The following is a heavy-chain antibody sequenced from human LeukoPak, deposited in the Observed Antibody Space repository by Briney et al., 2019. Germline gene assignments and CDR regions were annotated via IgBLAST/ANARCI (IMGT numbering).Heavy chain of an antibody. J-gene: IGHJ4*02. V-gene: IGHV3-7*01. Sequence: GGSLGLSCAASGFTFSSYWMSWVRQAPGKGLEWVANIKQDGSEKYYVDSMKGRFTISRDNAKNSLYLQMNSLRAEDTAVYYCARGTRLSGTSGRYFDYWGQGTLVTVSS. CDR2: IKQDGSEK. D-gene: IGHD1-26*01. CDR3: ARGTRLSGTSGRYFDY. CDR1: GFTFSSYW.